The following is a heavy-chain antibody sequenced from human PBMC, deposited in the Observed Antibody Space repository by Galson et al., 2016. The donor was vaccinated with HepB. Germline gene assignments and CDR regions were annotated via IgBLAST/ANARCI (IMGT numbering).Heavy chain of an antibody. D-gene: IGHD6-13*01. V-gene: IGHV3-23*01. J-gene: IGHJ4*02. CDR3: AKDSEGAAGYYFDN. CDR2: ISGGGTNR. Sequence: SLRLPCAASGFTFSNYAMSWVRQAPGQGLEWVSSISGGGTNRYYSASAKGRFTISRDNSRNTLYLQMNSLRAEDTAVYYCAKDSEGAAGYYFDNWGQGTPVTVSS. CDR1: GFTFSNYA.